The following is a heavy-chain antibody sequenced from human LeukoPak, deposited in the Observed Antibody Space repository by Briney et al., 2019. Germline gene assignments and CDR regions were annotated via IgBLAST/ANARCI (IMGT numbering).Heavy chain of an antibody. J-gene: IGHJ4*02. V-gene: IGHV1-46*01. Sequence: ASVTVSFTASGYTFSNYYMHWVRQAPGQGLEWMGLITPIAGTSTYAQKFQGRIIMTRDTSTDTVYMELGSLRSEDTAVYYCARRTGTALDNWGQGTLVTVSS. CDR2: ITPIAGTS. CDR1: GYTFSNYY. CDR3: ARRTGTALDN. D-gene: IGHD1-7*01.